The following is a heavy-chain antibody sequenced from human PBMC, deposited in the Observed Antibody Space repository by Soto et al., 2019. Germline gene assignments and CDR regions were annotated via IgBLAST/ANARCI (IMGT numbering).Heavy chain of an antibody. CDR1: GYTFTSYD. Sequence: ASVKVSCKASGYTFTSYDINWVRQATVQGLEWMGWMNPNSGNTGYAQKFQGRVTMTRNTSISTAYMELSSLRSEDTAVYYCARLQQYYGGKPGDAFDIWGQGTMVTVSS. V-gene: IGHV1-8*01. CDR2: MNPNSGNT. D-gene: IGHD4-17*01. J-gene: IGHJ3*02. CDR3: ARLQQYYGGKPGDAFDI.